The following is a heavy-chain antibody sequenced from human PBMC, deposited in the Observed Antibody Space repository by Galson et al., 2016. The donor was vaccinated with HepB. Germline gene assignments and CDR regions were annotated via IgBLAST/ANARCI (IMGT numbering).Heavy chain of an antibody. CDR3: AKDLQVPAAIEGMDV. CDR2: ISHDGIKK. Sequence: SLRLSCAASGFTFSKYALHWVRQAPGKGLEWLAVISHDGIKKYSKDSAKGRFTVTRDNSKNTPFLLMNSLRPEDTAVYYCAKDLQVPAAIEGMDVWGQGTTVTVSS. D-gene: IGHD2-2*02. V-gene: IGHV3-30*18. J-gene: IGHJ6*02. CDR1: GFTFSKYA.